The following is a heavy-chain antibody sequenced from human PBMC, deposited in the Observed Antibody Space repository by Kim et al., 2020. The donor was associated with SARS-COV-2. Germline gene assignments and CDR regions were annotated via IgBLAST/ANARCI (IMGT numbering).Heavy chain of an antibody. CDR1: GGSISSNNW. J-gene: IGHJ6*02. D-gene: IGHD6-19*01. Sequence: SETLSLTCGVSGGSISSNNWWSWVRQPPGKGLEWIGDIYHSGTTNYNPSLKSRVTISVDKSKNQFFLNLRSITAADTAVYYCARPVAGSVWDVWGQGTTVTVPS. V-gene: IGHV4-4*02. CDR3: ARPVAGSVWDV. CDR2: IYHSGTT.